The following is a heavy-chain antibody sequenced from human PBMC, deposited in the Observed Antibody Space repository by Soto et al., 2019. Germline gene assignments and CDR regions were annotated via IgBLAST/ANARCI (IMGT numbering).Heavy chain of an antibody. V-gene: IGHV2-5*02. Sequence: QITLKESGPTLVRPTQTLTLTCAFSGFSLSTSGVGVGWIRQPPGKALEWLAVIYWDDSKHYSPSLRSRLTITKDTSKIQVVLQMTNMDPMATGTYYCAHKGPEDWPLDYWGQGTLVTVSS. CDR1: GFSLSTSGVG. D-gene: IGHD3-9*01. CDR2: IYWDDSK. CDR3: AHKGPEDWPLDY. J-gene: IGHJ4*02.